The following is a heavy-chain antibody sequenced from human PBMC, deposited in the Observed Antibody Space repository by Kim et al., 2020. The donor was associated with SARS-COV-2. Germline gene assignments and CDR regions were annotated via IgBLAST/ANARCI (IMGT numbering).Heavy chain of an antibody. Sequence: SETLSLTCTVSGGSISSYYWNWIRQSPGKGLEWIGYMYYSGTTNYNPSLQSRVTISVDTSRKHFSLKLSSVTAADTAVYYCARGSVTSGWDGWWFDPWGQGTLVTVSS. CDR3: ARGSVTSGWDGWWFDP. CDR2: MYYSGTT. CDR1: GGSISSYY. J-gene: IGHJ5*01. D-gene: IGHD6-19*01. V-gene: IGHV4-59*01.